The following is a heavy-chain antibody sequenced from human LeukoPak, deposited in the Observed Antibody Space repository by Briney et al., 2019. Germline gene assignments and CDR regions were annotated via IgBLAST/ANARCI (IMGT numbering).Heavy chain of an antibody. Sequence: SVKVSCKASGGTFSSYAISWVRQAPGQGLEWMGGIIPIFGTANYAQKFQGRVTITADESTSTAYMELSSLRSEDTAVYYCARDGTVTTDYFDYWGQGTLVTVSS. V-gene: IGHV1-69*13. CDR3: ARDGTVTTDYFDY. CDR1: GGTFSSYA. J-gene: IGHJ4*02. CDR2: IIPIFGTA. D-gene: IGHD4-17*01.